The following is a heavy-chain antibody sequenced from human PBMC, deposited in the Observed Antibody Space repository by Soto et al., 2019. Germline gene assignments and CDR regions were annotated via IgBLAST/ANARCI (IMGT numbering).Heavy chain of an antibody. Sequence: GGSLRLSCEASGFTFSSYWMSWVRQAPGKGLEWVANIKHDESEKYYVDSVKGRFTISRDNGKSSLYLQMNSLRAEDTAVYYCARDRAAQSYWGQGTLVTVPS. D-gene: IGHD6-6*01. CDR2: IKHDESEK. CDR1: GFTFSSYW. CDR3: ARDRAAQSY. V-gene: IGHV3-7*01. J-gene: IGHJ4*02.